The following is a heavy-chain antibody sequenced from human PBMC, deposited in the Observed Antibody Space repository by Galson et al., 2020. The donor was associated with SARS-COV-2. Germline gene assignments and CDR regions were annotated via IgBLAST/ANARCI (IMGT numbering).Heavy chain of an antibody. J-gene: IGHJ6*02. CDR3: AGDYIEAAGINFYGMDV. CDR1: GFTFSSYW. CDR2: IKQDGSEK. D-gene: IGHD6-13*01. V-gene: IGHV3-7*01. Sequence: GESLKISCAASGFTFSSYWLSWVRQAPGKGLEWVANIKQDGSEKYYVDSVKGRFTISRDNAKNSLYLQMNSLRAEDTAVYYCAGDYIEAAGINFYGMDVWGQGTTVTVSS.